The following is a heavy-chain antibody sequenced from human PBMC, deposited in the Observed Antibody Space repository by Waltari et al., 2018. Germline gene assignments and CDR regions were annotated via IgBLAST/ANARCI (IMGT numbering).Heavy chain of an antibody. Sequence: EVQLVESGGGLVQPGGSLRLSCAASGFTFSNYWMHWVRQAPGKGLVWVSHINSDGSSTNYAVSVNGRFTISRDNAKNTLYLQMNGLKAEDTAVHYCGSGQQLVLDAFDIWGQGTMVTVSS. CDR2: INSDGSST. J-gene: IGHJ3*02. D-gene: IGHD6-13*01. CDR3: GSGQQLVLDAFDI. V-gene: IGHV3-74*01. CDR1: GFTFSNYW.